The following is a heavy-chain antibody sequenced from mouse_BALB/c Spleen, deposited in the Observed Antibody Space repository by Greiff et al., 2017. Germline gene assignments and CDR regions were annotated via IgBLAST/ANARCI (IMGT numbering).Heavy chain of an antibody. CDR2: IWAGGST. V-gene: IGHV2-9*02. CDR3: ARGYYYAPYAMDY. CDR1: GFSLTSYG. D-gene: IGHD1-1*01. J-gene: IGHJ4*01. Sequence: VKLVESGPGLVAPSQSLSITCTVSGFSLTSYGVHWVRQPPGKGLEWLGVIWAGGSTNYNSALMSRLSISKDNSKSQVFLKMNSLQTDDTAMYYCARGYYYAPYAMDYWGQGTSVTVSS.